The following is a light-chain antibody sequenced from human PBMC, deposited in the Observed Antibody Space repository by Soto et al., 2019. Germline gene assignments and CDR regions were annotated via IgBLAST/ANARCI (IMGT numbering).Light chain of an antibody. CDR3: QQSYSTPPT. V-gene: IGKV1-39*01. CDR1: QTISSY. J-gene: IGKJ1*01. Sequence: DIQVTQSPSSLSASVGDGVTITCRTSQTISSYLNWYQQKPGKATKLLIFAASSLHSGVPSRFSGSGSGTDFTLTISSLQPEDFATYYCQQSYSTPPTFGQGTKVDIK. CDR2: AAS.